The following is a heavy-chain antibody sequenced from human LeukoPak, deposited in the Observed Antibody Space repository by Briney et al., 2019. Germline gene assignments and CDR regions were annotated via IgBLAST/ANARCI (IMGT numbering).Heavy chain of an antibody. D-gene: IGHD3-22*01. J-gene: IGHJ6*03. V-gene: IGHV1-8*03. CDR3: ARGLHDSSGYYDYYYYMDV. CDR2: MNPNSGNT. CDR1: GYTFTSYD. Sequence: ASVKVSCKASGYTFTSYDINWVRQATGQGLEWMGWMNPNSGNTGYAQKFQGRVTITRNTSISTAYMELSSLRSEDTAAYYCARGLHDSSGYYDYYYYMDVWGKGTTVTVSS.